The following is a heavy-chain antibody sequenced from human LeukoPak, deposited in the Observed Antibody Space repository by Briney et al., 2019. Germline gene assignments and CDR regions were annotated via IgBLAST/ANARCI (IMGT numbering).Heavy chain of an antibody. V-gene: IGHV3-33*01. CDR3: ARDRYYGSENYYYYYYYMDV. Sequence: PGRSLRLSCAASGFIFSSYGMHWVRQAPGKGLEWVAVIWYDGSKEYYADSVKGRFTISRDNSKNTLYLQMNSLRAEDTAVYYCARDRYYGSENYYYYYYYMDVWGKGTTVTVSS. J-gene: IGHJ6*03. CDR1: GFIFSSYG. D-gene: IGHD3-10*01. CDR2: IWYDGSKE.